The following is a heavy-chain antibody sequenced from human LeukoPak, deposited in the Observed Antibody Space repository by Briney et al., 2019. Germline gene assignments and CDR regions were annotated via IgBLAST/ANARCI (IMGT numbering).Heavy chain of an antibody. CDR1: GFTFSSYS. CDR2: IGAGSKYL. D-gene: IGHD6-13*01. Sequence: GSLRLSCAASGFTFSSYSMNWVRQAPGKGLEWVSSIGAGSKYLKYADSVKGRFTISRDDANNLLFLQMNSLRADDTAVYYCARDERGSSWYINWFDPWGQGTLVTVSS. J-gene: IGHJ5*02. V-gene: IGHV3-21*01. CDR3: ARDERGSSWYINWFDP.